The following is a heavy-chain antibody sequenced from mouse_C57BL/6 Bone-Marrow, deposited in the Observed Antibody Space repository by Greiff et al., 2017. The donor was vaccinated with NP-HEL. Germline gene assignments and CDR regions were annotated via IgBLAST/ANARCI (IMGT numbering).Heavy chain of an antibody. CDR3: ANYGNSLTEDY. CDR1: GYTFTSYW. D-gene: IGHD2-1*01. Sequence: QVQLQQPGAELVKPGASVKLSCKASGYTFTSYWMQWVKQRPGQGLEWIGEIDPSDSYTNYNQKFKGKATLTVDTSSSTAYMQLSSLTSEDSAVYYCANYGNSLTEDYWGQGTTLTVSS. CDR2: IDPSDSYT. V-gene: IGHV1-50*01. J-gene: IGHJ2*01.